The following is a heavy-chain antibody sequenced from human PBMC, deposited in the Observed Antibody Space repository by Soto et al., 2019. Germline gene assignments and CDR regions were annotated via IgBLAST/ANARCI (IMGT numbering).Heavy chain of an antibody. CDR3: ARGAPERIGYYGVYYYYDMDV. CDR2: ISGKGHKT. V-gene: IGHV3-64*01. J-gene: IGHJ6*03. Sequence: EVQLVESGGDLVQPGGSLRLSCAASGFTFSTYAMHWVRQYPGKGLEFVSSISGKGHKTYYASSVKGRFTMSRDNTENTLFLEMGGLITEDMAFYYCARGAPERIGYYGVYYYYDMDVWGKGTTVTVSS. D-gene: IGHD3-3*01. CDR1: GFTFSTYA.